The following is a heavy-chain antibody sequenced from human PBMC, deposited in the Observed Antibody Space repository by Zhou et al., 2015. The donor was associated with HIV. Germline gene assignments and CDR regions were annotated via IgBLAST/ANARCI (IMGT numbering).Heavy chain of an antibody. CDR1: GVTFSNYA. CDR2: ITPMFETQ. CDR3: ARSSVNHDYAFDL. Sequence: QVHLMQSGAEVKKPGSSVKVSCKASGVTFSNYAISWVRQAPGQGLEWMGTITPMFETQTYAERFRARLTITVDKSTSAAYMELSSLTSEDAAVYFCARSSVNHDYAFDLWGQGTKVIVSS. V-gene: IGHV1-69*06. D-gene: IGHD3-16*01. J-gene: IGHJ3*01.